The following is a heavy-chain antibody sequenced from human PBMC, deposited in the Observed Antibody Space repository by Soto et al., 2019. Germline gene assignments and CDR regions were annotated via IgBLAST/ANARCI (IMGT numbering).Heavy chain of an antibody. CDR3: AHSGPYYDILTGYSPYFYYGMDV. V-gene: IGHV2-5*02. D-gene: IGHD3-9*01. CDR1: GFSLSTSGVG. Sequence: QITLKESGPTLVKPTQTLTLTCTFSGFSLSTSGVGVGWIRQPPGKALEWLALIYWDDDKRYSPSLKSRLTITKYTSKHQVVLTMTNMDPVDKATYYCAHSGPYYDILTGYSPYFYYGMDVWGQGTTVTVSS. J-gene: IGHJ6*02. CDR2: IYWDDDK.